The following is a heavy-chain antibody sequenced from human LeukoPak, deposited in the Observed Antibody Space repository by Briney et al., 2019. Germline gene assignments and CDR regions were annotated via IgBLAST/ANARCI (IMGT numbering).Heavy chain of an antibody. Sequence: SETLSLTCTVSGQSLDSTYYWAWIRQPPGKWLEWIGSTSQRGSTYYKPSLKSRVTISLDTSKNQFSLNLTSVTAADTAVYYCHMVRGGGYFDYWGQGTPVTVSS. D-gene: IGHD3-10*01. J-gene: IGHJ4*02. V-gene: IGHV4-38-2*02. CDR3: HMVRGGGYFDY. CDR2: TSQRGST. CDR1: GQSLDSTYY.